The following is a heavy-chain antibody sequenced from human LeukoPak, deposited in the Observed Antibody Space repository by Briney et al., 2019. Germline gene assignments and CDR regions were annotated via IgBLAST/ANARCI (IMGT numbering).Heavy chain of an antibody. J-gene: IGHJ4*02. CDR3: ARSPTSWYFDY. D-gene: IGHD2-2*01. V-gene: IGHV3-30*02. Sequence: GGSLRLSCAASGFTFSGSGMHWVRQAPGKGLEWLAFIRYHGNDKYYADSVKGRFTISRDNSKNTLYLQVNSLRPEDTSVYFCARSPTSWYFDYWGQGTLVTVSS. CDR1: GFTFSGSG. CDR2: IRYHGNDK.